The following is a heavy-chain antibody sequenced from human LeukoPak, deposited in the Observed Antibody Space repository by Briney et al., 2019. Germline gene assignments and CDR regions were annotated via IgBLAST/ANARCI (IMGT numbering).Heavy chain of an antibody. CDR1: GFTFTNYG. V-gene: IGHV3-30*02. D-gene: IGHD3-22*01. Sequence: GGSLRLSCAAPGFTFTNYGMHWVRQAPGKGLERVAFIGYDGSNKYYADSVKGRFTVSRDKSKNTLYLQMNSLRTEDTAVYYCAKGLYYKDRSGYPAWGQGTLVTISS. J-gene: IGHJ5*02. CDR2: IGYDGSNK. CDR3: AKGLYYKDRSGYPA.